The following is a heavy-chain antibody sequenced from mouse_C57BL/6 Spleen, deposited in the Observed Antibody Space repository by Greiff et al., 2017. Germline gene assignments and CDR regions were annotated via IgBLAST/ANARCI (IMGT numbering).Heavy chain of an antibody. CDR2: IRNKANGYTT. CDR1: GFTFTDYY. CDR3: ARSPLTGTLGYFDY. Sequence: EVKLVESGGGLVQPGGSLSLSCAASGFTFTDYYMSWVRQPPGKALEWLGFIRNKANGYTTEYSASVKGRFTISRDNSQSILYLQMNALRAEDSATYYCARSPLTGTLGYFDYWGQGTTLTVSS. D-gene: IGHD4-1*01. J-gene: IGHJ2*01. V-gene: IGHV7-3*01.